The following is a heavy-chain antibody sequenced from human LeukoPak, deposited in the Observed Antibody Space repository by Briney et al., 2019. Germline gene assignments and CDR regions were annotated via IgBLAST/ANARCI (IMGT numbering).Heavy chain of an antibody. CDR2: IYHSGST. V-gene: IGHV4-30-2*01. Sequence: SETLSLTCAVSGGSISSGGYSWSWIRQPPGKGLEWIGYIYHSGSTYYNPSLKSRVTISVDRSKNQFSLKLSSVTAADTAVYYCARGGNSDFDYWGQGTPVTVSS. CDR3: ARGGNSDFDY. J-gene: IGHJ4*02. CDR1: GGSISSGGYS. D-gene: IGHD4-23*01.